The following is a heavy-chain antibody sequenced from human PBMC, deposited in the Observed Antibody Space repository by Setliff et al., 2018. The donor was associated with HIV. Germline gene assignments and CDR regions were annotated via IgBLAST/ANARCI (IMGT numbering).Heavy chain of an antibody. CDR2: VIPVFGEP. CDR3: ATRAYDSSGYLRSRVSGAAFDI. V-gene: IGHV1-69*04. CDR1: GDIPRHYG. D-gene: IGHD3-22*01. Sequence: SVKVSCKASGDIPRHYGFNWVRQAPGQGLEWVGSVIPVFGEPHYAQKFQGRVTMSEDTSTDTAYMELTSLRSEDTAVYYCATRAYDSSGYLRSRVSGAAFDIWGQGTMVTVS. J-gene: IGHJ3*02.